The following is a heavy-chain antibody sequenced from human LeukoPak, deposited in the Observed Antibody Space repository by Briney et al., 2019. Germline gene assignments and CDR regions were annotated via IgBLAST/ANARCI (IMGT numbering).Heavy chain of an antibody. J-gene: IGHJ3*02. CDR1: GFTFSSYS. V-gene: IGHV3-21*01. CDR2: ISGSISYI. Sequence: GGSLRLSCAASGFTFSSYSLNWVRQAPGKGLEWVSSISGSISYIYYADSVKGRFTISRHNAKNSLYLQMNSLRAEDTAVYYCARVPAGVIGMKDAFDIWGQGTMVTVSS. CDR3: ARVPAGVIGMKDAFDI. D-gene: IGHD3-16*02.